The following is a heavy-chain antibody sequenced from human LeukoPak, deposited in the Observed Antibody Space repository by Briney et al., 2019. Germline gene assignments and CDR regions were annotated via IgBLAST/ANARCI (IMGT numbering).Heavy chain of an antibody. Sequence: PGGSLRLSCAASGFTFSSYGMHWVRQAPGKGLEWVAVISYDGSNKYYADSVKGRFTISRDNSKNTLYLQMNGLTAEDTAIYYCAKEGTSGHGINDQGLDYWGQGTLVTISS. CDR1: GFTFSSYG. CDR3: AKEGTSGHGINDQGLDY. D-gene: IGHD1-1*01. CDR2: ISYDGSNK. V-gene: IGHV3-30*18. J-gene: IGHJ4*02.